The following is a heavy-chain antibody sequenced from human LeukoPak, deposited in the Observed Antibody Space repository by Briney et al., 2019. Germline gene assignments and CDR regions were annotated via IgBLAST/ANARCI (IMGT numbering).Heavy chain of an antibody. Sequence: ASVKVSCKASGYTFTGYYLHWVRQAPGQGLEWMAWINPYSGATNCAQNFQGRVTLTSDTSISTTYMELTSLRSDDTAVYFSARVAHPTDFVVVPAARSDLGKFDYWGQGSLVTVS. CDR2: INPYSGAT. CDR1: GYTFTGYY. CDR3: ARVAHPTDFVVVPAARSDLGKFDY. J-gene: IGHJ4*02. D-gene: IGHD2-2*01. V-gene: IGHV1-2*02.